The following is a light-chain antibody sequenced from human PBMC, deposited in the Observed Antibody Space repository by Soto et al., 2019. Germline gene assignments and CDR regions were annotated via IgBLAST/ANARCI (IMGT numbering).Light chain of an antibody. J-gene: IGKJ1*01. V-gene: IGKV1-9*01. CDR2: AAS. Sequence: DIQLTQSPSFLSASLGDRVTITCRASQGIGSYLAWYQQKPGKAPRLLIYAASTLQSGVPSRFSGSGSDTEFTLTISSLQPEDFATYYCQQSYSTPGTFGQGTKVDIK. CDR3: QQSYSTPGT. CDR1: QGIGSY.